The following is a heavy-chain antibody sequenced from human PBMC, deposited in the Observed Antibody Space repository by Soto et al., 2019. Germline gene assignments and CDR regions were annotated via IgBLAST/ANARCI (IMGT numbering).Heavy chain of an antibody. CDR3: ARNGGSTWYYFDS. CDR2: VSHRGTT. J-gene: IGHJ4*02. D-gene: IGHD6-13*01. CDR1: GGPFTGDY. Sequence: SETLSLTCAVNGGPFTGDYGCWIRQSPGKGLEWIGEVSHRGTTNYNPSLKSRVTISIDTSKNQFSLKLNSVTAADTGMYFCARNGGSTWYYFDSWGQGTLVTGSS. V-gene: IGHV4-34*01.